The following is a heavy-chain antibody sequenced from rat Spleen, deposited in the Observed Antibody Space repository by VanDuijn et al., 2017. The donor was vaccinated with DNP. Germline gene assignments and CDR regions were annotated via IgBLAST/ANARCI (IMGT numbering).Heavy chain of an antibody. J-gene: IGHJ3*01. V-gene: IGHV5S13*01. CDR2: ITNSGGST. CDR1: GFTFSNYG. Sequence: EVQLVESGGGLVQPGRSLKLSCAASGFTFSNYGMAWVRQAPTKGLEWVASITNSGGSTYYRDSVQGRFTISRDNAKSTLYLQMDSLRSEDMATYYCARPIYNNHGGFAYWGQGTLVTVSS. D-gene: IGHD1-10*01. CDR3: ARPIYNNHGGFAY.